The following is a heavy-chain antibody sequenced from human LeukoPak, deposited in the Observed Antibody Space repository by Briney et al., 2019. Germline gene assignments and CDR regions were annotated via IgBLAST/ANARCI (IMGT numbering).Heavy chain of an antibody. Sequence: GGSLRLSCAASGFTVSSNYMSWVRQAPGKGLEWVSVIYSGGSTYYADSVKGRFTISRDNSKNTLYLQMNSLRAEDTAVYYCAKFGGPLTGAFDIWGQGTLVTVSS. V-gene: IGHV3-53*01. D-gene: IGHD3-16*01. J-gene: IGHJ3*02. CDR1: GFTVSSNY. CDR2: IYSGGST. CDR3: AKFGGPLTGAFDI.